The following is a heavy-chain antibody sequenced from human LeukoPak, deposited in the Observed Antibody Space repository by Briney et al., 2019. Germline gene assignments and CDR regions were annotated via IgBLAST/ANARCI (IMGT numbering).Heavy chain of an antibody. D-gene: IGHD5-18*01. CDR3: AGVDAAMPDAFDI. CDR1: GFTFSSYE. J-gene: IGHJ3*02. Sequence: GGSLRLSCAASGFTFSSYEMNWVRQAPGKGLEWVSYISSSGSTIYYADSVKGRFTISRDNSKNTLYLQMNSLRADDTAVYYCAGVDAAMPDAFDIWGQGTTVTVSS. CDR2: ISSSGSTI. V-gene: IGHV3-48*03.